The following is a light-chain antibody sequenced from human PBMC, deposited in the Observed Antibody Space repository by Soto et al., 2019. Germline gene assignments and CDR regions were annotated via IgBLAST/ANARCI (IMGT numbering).Light chain of an antibody. J-gene: IGKJ4*01. CDR3: QQHNSYPLT. CDR2: AAS. CDR1: QGISSY. Sequence: DIQLTQSPSFLSASVGDRVTITCRASQGISSYLAWYQQKPGKAPKLLIYAASTLQSGVPSRFSGSRSGTEFTLTISSPQPEDFATYYCQQHNSYPLTFGGGTKVEIK. V-gene: IGKV1-9*01.